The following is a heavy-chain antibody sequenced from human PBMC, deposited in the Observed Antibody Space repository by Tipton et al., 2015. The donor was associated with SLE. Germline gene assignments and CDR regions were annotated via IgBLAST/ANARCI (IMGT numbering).Heavy chain of an antibody. CDR1: GASISSYS. D-gene: IGHD2-21*01. Sequence: TLSLTCTVSGASISSYSWSWIRQPPGKGLEWIGYIYYSGSTNYNPSLKSRVTISVDTSKKQFSVKLSSVTAADTAVYYFARVVKGRRWYWFDPWGQGTLVTVSS. J-gene: IGHJ5*02. CDR2: IYYSGST. CDR3: ARVVKGRRWYWFDP. V-gene: IGHV4-59*01.